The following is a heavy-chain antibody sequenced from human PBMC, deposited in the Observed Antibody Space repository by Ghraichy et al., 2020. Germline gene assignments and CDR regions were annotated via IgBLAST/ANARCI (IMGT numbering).Heavy chain of an antibody. CDR1: GYTFSNYG. D-gene: IGHD4-23*01. CDR2: INTYNDNT. CDR3: AREYYGGNSNDF. J-gene: IGHJ4*02. Sequence: ASVKVSCKASGYTFSNYGVTWVQQAPGQGLEWMGWINTYNDNTNYAQKFQGRVSMTTDTSTTTAYLELRSLRSDDTAVYYCAREYYGGNSNDFWGQGTLVTVSS. V-gene: IGHV1-18*01.